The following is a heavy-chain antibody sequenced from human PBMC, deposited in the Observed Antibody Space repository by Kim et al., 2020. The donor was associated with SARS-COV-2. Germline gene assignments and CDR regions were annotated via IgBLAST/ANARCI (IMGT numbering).Heavy chain of an antibody. CDR2: IYYSGST. Sequence: SETLSLTCTVSGGSVSSGSYYWSWIRQPPGKGLEWIGYIYYSGSTNYNPSLKSRVTISVDTSKNQFSLKLSSVTAADTAVYYCARGWGIAAAGFDYWGQGTLVTVSS. V-gene: IGHV4-61*01. D-gene: IGHD6-13*01. J-gene: IGHJ4*02. CDR3: ARGWGIAAAGFDY. CDR1: GGSVSSGSYY.